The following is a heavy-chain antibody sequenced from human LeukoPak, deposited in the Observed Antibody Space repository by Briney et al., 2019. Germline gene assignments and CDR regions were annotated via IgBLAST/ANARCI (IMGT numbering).Heavy chain of an antibody. J-gene: IGHJ4*02. CDR2: IKQDGSEK. Sequence: GGSLRLSCAASGFTFSSYWMSWVRQAPGKGLEWVANIKQDGSEKYYVDSVKGRFTISRDNSKNTLYLQMNSLRAEDTAVYYCASSSGWYRHFDYWGQGTLVTVSS. V-gene: IGHV3-7*01. CDR3: ASSSGWYRHFDY. CDR1: GFTFSSYW. D-gene: IGHD6-19*01.